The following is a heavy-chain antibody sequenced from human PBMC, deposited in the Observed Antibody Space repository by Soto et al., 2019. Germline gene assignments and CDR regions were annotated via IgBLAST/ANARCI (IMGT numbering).Heavy chain of an antibody. CDR2: ISYDGSNK. V-gene: IGHV3-30-3*01. Sequence: PGGSLPLSCAASEFTFSSYAMHWVRQAPGKGLEWVAVISYDGSNKYYADSVKGRSTISRDNSKNTLYLQMNSLRAEDTAVYYCARAFYSSGYYYLGPFDYWGQGTMVTVSS. CDR1: EFTFSSYA. CDR3: ARAFYSSGYYYLGPFDY. D-gene: IGHD3-22*01. J-gene: IGHJ4*02.